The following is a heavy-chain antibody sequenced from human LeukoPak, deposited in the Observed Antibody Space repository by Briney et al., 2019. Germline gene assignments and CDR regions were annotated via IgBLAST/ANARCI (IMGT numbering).Heavy chain of an antibody. CDR3: AGNDYGDYCFDP. CDR2: IYYSGST. J-gene: IGHJ5*02. D-gene: IGHD4-17*01. V-gene: IGHV4-39*07. Sequence: SETLSLTCTVSGGSISSSSYYWGWIRQPPGKGLEWIGSIYYSGSTYYNPSLKSRVTISVDTSKNQFSLKLTSVTAADTAVYYCAGNDYGDYCFDPWGQGTLVTVSS. CDR1: GGSISSSSYY.